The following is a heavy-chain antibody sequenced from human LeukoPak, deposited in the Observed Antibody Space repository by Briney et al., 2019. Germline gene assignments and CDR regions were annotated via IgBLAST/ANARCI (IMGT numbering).Heavy chain of an antibody. D-gene: IGHD2-2*01. CDR2: LSGSGDYT. V-gene: IGHV3-23*01. CDR1: GFTFSSYA. Sequence: GGSLRLSCAASGFTFSSYAMSWVRLAPGKGLEWVSALSGSGDYTYYADSVKGRFTISRDNSKNTLYLQMNSLRAEDTAVYYCARGYCSGSSCYQYNWFDPWGQGSLVTVSS. CDR3: ARGYCSGSSCYQYNWFDP. J-gene: IGHJ5*02.